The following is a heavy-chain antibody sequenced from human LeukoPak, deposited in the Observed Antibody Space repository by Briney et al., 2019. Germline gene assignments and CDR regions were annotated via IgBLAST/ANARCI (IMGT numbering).Heavy chain of an antibody. CDR3: ARFNGRRYMDV. J-gene: IGHJ6*03. CDR1: GGSISSYY. CDR2: IYYSGNT. D-gene: IGHD2-8*01. Sequence: SETLSLTCTVSGGSISSYYWSWIRQPPGKGLEWIGYIYYSGNTNYNPSLKSRVIISVNTSKNQFSLKLSSVTAADTAVYYCARFNGRRYMDVWGKGTTVSVSS. V-gene: IGHV4-59*08.